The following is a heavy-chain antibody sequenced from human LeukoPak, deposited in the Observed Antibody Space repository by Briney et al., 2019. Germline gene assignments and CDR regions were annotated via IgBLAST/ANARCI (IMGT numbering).Heavy chain of an antibody. Sequence: SETLSLTCTVSGGSISSHYWSWIRQPPGKGLEWIGYIYYSGSTNYNPSLKSRVTISVDTSKNQFSLKLSSVTAADTAVYYCAREGSIAVAGTPGWFDPWGQGTLVTVSS. J-gene: IGHJ5*02. V-gene: IGHV4-59*11. CDR3: AREGSIAVAGTPGWFDP. CDR2: IYYSGST. CDR1: GGSISSHY. D-gene: IGHD6-19*01.